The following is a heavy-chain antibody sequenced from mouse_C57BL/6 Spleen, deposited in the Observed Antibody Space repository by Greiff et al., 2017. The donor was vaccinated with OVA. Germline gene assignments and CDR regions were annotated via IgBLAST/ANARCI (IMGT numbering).Heavy chain of an antibody. CDR2: IDPSDSYT. CDR3: ARSGSNYPYYAMDY. D-gene: IGHD2-5*01. V-gene: IGHV1-69*01. J-gene: IGHJ4*01. CDR1: GYTFTSYW. Sequence: VQLQQPGAELVMPGASVKLSCKASGYTFTSYWMHWVKQRPGQGLEWIGEIDPSDSYTNYNQKFKGRSTLTVDKSSSTAYMQLSSLTSEDSAVYYCARSGSNYPYYAMDYWGQGTSVTVSS.